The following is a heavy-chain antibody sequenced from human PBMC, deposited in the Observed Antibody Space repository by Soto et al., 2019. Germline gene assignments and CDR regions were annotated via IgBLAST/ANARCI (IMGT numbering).Heavy chain of an antibody. CDR2: IYSSGST. Sequence: QVQLQESGPGLVKPSETLSLTCIVSGGSVSSGNYYWNWIRQPPGKGLEWIGYIYSSGSTKYSPSLTSRVTISVDTFNNQFSLHLRAVTAADTAVYYCARSYDSSGYYYYAVDVWGQGTTVTVSS. CDR3: ARSYDSSGYYYYAVDV. J-gene: IGHJ6*02. CDR1: GGSVSSGNYY. D-gene: IGHD3-22*01. V-gene: IGHV4-61*01.